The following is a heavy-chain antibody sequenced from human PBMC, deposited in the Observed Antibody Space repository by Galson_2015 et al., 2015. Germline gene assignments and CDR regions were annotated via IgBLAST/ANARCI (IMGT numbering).Heavy chain of an antibody. CDR2: IHHTGST. J-gene: IGHJ6*03. CDR3: ARPYYYYIDV. Sequence: SETLSLTCTVSGASFSDNNWWGWVRQPPGKGLEWIGEIHHTGSTLYNPPLKNRASISGDKSKNQFSLKLSAVTAADTAIYYCARPYYYYIDVWGKGTTVIVSS. CDR1: GASFSDNNW. V-gene: IGHV4-4*02.